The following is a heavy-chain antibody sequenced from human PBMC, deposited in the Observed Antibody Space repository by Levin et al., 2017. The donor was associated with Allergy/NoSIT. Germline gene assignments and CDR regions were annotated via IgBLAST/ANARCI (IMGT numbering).Heavy chain of an antibody. D-gene: IGHD3-10*01. CDR1: GFTVSSNY. J-gene: IGHJ4*02. CDR3: ARGGSSGSYYLRPFDY. CDR2: IYSGGST. Sequence: GGSLRLSCAASGFTVSSNYMSWVRQAPGKGLEWVSVIYSGGSTYYADSVKGRFTISRDNSKNTLYLQMNSLRAEDTAVYYCARGGSSGSYYLRPFDYWGQGTLVTVSS. V-gene: IGHV3-66*01.